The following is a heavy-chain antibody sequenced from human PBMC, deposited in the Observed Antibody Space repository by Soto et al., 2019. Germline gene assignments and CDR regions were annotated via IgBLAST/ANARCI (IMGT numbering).Heavy chain of an antibody. J-gene: IGHJ6*02. CDR2: IIPIFGTA. CDR1: GGTFSSYA. CDR3: ATSHSQLGPPFDYYYGMDV. D-gene: IGHD6-6*01. V-gene: IGHV1-69*01. Sequence: QVQLVQSGAEVKKPGSSVKVSCKASGGTFSSYAISWVRQAPGQGLEWMGGIIPIFGTANYAQKFQDRVTITADESTSTAYMELSSLRSEDTAVYYCATSHSQLGPPFDYYYGMDVWGQGTTVTVSS.